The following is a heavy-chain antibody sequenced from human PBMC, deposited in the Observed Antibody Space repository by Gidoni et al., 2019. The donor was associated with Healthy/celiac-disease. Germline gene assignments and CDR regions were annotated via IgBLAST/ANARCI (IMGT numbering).Heavy chain of an antibody. J-gene: IGHJ6*02. CDR2: IYYTGST. V-gene: IGHV4-59*01. CDR1: GGSISSYY. CDR3: ARDLEGMDV. Sequence: PLSLTCTVSGGSISSYYWSWVRQPPGKGLELIGHIYYTGSTNYNPSLKSRVTISVDTSKNHFSLKLSSVTAADTAVYFCARDLEGMDVWGQGTTVTVSS.